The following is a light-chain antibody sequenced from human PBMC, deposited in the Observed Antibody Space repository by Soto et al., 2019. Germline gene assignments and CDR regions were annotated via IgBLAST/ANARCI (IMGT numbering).Light chain of an antibody. V-gene: IGKV3-15*01. J-gene: IGKJ3*01. Sequence: EIVMTQSPATLSLSPGERVTLSCRASQSIVNNLAWYQQKPGQGPWLLIYGTSTRATGVPARFSGSGSGTEFTLTISSLQSEDFAVYYCQQYYSWPLTFGAGTKLDVK. CDR1: QSIVNN. CDR2: GTS. CDR3: QQYYSWPLT.